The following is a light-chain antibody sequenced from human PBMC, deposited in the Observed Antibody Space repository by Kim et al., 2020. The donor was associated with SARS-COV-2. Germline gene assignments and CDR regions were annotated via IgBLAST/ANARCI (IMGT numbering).Light chain of an antibody. Sequence: ASVGDRVTITCRASQGISSRLAGYQQKPGKAPNLLIYGASTLQSGVPSRFSGSGSGTDFTLTISSLQPEDFATYYCQQTNSLPRTFGPGTKLGI. CDR1: QGISSR. CDR2: GAS. J-gene: IGKJ2*01. CDR3: QQTNSLPRT. V-gene: IGKV1D-12*01.